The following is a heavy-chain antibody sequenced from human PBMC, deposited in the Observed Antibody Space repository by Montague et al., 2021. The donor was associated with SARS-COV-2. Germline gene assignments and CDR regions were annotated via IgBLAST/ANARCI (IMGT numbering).Heavy chain of an antibody. V-gene: IGHV3-30*03. CDR1: GFTFSSYS. CDR3: ARDLVIGYDILTGYYGFSEGWFDY. Sequence: SLRLSCAASGFTFSSYSMNWVRQAPGKGLEWVAVISYDGSNKYYADSVKGRFTISRDNSKNTLYLQMNSLRAEDTAVYYCARDLVIGYDILTGYYGFSEGWFDYWGQGTLVTVSS. D-gene: IGHD3-9*01. CDR2: ISYDGSNK. J-gene: IGHJ4*02.